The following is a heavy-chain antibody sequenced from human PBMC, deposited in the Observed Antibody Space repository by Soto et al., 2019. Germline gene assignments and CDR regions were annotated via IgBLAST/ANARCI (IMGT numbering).Heavy chain of an antibody. Sequence: QVQLQESGPGLVKPSETLSLTCTVSGDSVNSGSYYWPWIRQPPCKWLEWIGNIYYTGTTNYSPSLKNRVTISVETAKNQFSLKLSSVPSADSAVYYCARAAKGATSMGCYYYYTLDVWGQGSTVTVSS. CDR2: IYYTGTT. CDR1: GDSVNSGSYY. D-gene: IGHD5-18*01. V-gene: IGHV4-61*01. J-gene: IGHJ6*02. CDR3: ARAAKGATSMGCYYYYTLDV.